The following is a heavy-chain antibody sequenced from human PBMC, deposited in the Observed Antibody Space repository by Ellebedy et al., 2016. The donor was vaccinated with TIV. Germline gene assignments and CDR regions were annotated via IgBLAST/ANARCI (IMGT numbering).Heavy chain of an antibody. CDR2: ISAYNGNT. J-gene: IGHJ4*02. CDR3: ARSITLVRGTLYDY. D-gene: IGHD3-10*01. Sequence: ASVKVSCKASGYTFTNYVISWVRQAPGQGLEWMGWISAYNGNTNYAQKLQGRVTMTTDTSTSTAYMELRSLRSDDTAVYYCARSITLVRGTLYDYWGQGTLVTVSS. V-gene: IGHV1-18*04. CDR1: GYTFTNYV.